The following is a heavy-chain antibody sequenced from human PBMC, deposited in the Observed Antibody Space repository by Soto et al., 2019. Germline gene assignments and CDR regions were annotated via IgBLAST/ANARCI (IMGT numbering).Heavy chain of an antibody. CDR1: GGSISSGGYY. J-gene: IGHJ4*02. CDR3: ARDSASYYYGSGRFFDY. Sequence: QVQLQESGPGLVKPSQTLSLTCTVSGGSISSGGYYWSWIRQHPGKGLEWIGYIYYSGSTYYNPSLKSRVTIEVDTSKNQFSLKLSSVTAADTAVYYCARDSASYYYGSGRFFDYWGQGTLVTVSS. V-gene: IGHV4-31*03. D-gene: IGHD3-10*01. CDR2: IYYSGST.